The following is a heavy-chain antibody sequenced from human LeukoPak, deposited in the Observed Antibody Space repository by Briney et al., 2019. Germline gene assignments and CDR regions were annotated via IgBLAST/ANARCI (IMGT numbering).Heavy chain of an antibody. CDR3: ARHHSGFGELTPIGSVGAPFDY. CDR2: IYYSGST. V-gene: IGHV4-59*08. J-gene: IGHJ4*02. CDR1: GGSISSYY. Sequence: SETLSLTCTVSGGSISSYYWSWIRQPPGKGLEWIGYIYYSGSTNYNPSLKSRVTISVDTSKNQFSLKLSSVTAADTAVYYCARHHSGFGELTPIGSVGAPFDYWGQGTLVTVSS. D-gene: IGHD3-10*01.